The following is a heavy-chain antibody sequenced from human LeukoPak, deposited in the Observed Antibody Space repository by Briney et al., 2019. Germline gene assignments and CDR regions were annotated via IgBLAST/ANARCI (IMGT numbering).Heavy chain of an antibody. D-gene: IGHD6-13*01. Sequence: GGSLRLSCAASGFTFISYAMSWVRQAPGKGLEWVSAISGSGGGTYYADSVKGRFTISRDNSKNTLYLQMNSLRAEDTAAYYCAKPSQLDFDYWGQGTLVTVSS. V-gene: IGHV3-23*01. CDR1: GFTFISYA. CDR3: AKPSQLDFDY. J-gene: IGHJ4*02. CDR2: ISGSGGGT.